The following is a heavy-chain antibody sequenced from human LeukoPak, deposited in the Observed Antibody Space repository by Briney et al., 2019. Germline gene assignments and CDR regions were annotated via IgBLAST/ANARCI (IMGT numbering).Heavy chain of an antibody. CDR1: GGSISSYY. V-gene: IGHV4-59*01. Sequence: KPSETLSLTCTVSGGSISSYYWSWIRQPPGKGLEWIGYIYYSGSTNYNPSLKSRVTISVDTSKNQFSLKLSSVTAADTAVYYCARAIYDSSGYYSDYWGQGTLVTVSS. CDR2: IYYSGST. D-gene: IGHD3-22*01. CDR3: ARAIYDSSGYYSDY. J-gene: IGHJ4*02.